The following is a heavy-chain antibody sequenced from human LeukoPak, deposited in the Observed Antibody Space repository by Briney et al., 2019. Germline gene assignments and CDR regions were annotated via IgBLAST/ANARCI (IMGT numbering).Heavy chain of an antibody. CDR2: VHYSGST. CDR1: GGSISRNSYS. D-gene: IGHD3-10*01. CDR3: ARGSWTYYVYNWFHP. J-gene: IGHJ5*02. Sequence: SETLSLTRAVSGGSISRNSYSSGWIRQPPGKGLGCVGRVHYSGSTYYNTSLKSRVTTSVDTSKNQFSLRLSSVTAAATALFSCARGSWTYYVYNWFHPCGPGALVTASS. V-gene: IGHV4-39*07.